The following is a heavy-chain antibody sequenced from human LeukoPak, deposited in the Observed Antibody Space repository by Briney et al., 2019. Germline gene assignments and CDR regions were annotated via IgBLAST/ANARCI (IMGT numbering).Heavy chain of an antibody. D-gene: IGHD2-15*01. CDR3: ARASQSDLLKGYFDY. V-gene: IGHV3-53*01. CDR2: IYSGGSA. Sequence: GGSLILSCAASGLTVSSNYMSWVRQAPGKGLEWVSIIYSGGSAYYAASLKGRFTISRDNSKNTLYLQMNSLRPEDTAVYYCARASQSDLLKGYFDYWGRGTLVTVSS. CDR1: GLTVSSNY. J-gene: IGHJ4*02.